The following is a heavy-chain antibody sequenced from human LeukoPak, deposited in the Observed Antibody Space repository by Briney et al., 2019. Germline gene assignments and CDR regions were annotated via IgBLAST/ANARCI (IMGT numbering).Heavy chain of an antibody. CDR3: ARAGYDILTGYFDY. CDR1: GFTFSRYG. V-gene: IGHV3-21*05. J-gene: IGHJ4*02. CDR2: ITSSSGYT. D-gene: IGHD3-9*01. Sequence: GGSLRLSCAASGFTFSRYGMHWVRQAPGKGLEWVSYITSSSGYTSYADSVKGRFTISRDNAKNSLYLQMNSLRAEDTAVYYCARAGYDILTGYFDYWGQGTLVTVSS.